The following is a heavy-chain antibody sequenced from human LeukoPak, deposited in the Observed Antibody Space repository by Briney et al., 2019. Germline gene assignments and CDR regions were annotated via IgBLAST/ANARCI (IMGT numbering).Heavy chain of an antibody. J-gene: IGHJ4*02. Sequence: GGSLRLSCAASGFTVSSNYMSRVRQAPGKGLEWVSVIYSGGSTYYADSVKGRFTISRDNSKNTLYLQMNSLRAEDTAVYYCARGEPTYYYGSGSYYVRYWGQGTLVIVSS. CDR2: IYSGGST. CDR3: ARGEPTYYYGSGSYYVRY. D-gene: IGHD3-10*01. V-gene: IGHV3-66*01. CDR1: GFTVSSNY.